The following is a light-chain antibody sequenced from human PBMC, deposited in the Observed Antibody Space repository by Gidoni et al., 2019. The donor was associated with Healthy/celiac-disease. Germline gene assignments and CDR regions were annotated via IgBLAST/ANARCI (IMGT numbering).Light chain of an antibody. V-gene: IGLV1-44*01. Sequence: LTQPPSASVTPGQRVTISCSGSSSNIGSNTVNWYQQLPGTAPKLLSYSNNQRPSGVPDRFSGSKSGTSASLAISGLQSEDEADYYCAAWDDSLNGHVVFGGGTKLTVL. CDR1: SSNIGSNT. CDR2: SNN. J-gene: IGLJ2*01. CDR3: AAWDDSLNGHVV.